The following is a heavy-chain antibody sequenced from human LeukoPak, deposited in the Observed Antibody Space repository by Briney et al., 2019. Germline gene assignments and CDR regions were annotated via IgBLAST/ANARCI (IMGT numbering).Heavy chain of an antibody. Sequence: GGSLRLSCAASGFTFSNYAMSWVSQAPGKGLEWVSVISASGGGTSYADSVKGRFTISGDNSKNTLYLQMNSLRAEDTAVYYCAKVEYDSISYGTQTLLDYWGQGTLVTVSS. J-gene: IGHJ4*02. CDR3: AKVEYDSISYGTQTLLDY. V-gene: IGHV3-23*01. D-gene: IGHD3-22*01. CDR1: GFTFSNYA. CDR2: ISASGGGT.